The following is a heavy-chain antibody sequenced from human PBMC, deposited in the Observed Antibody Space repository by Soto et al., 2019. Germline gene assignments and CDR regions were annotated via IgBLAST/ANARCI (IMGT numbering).Heavy chain of an antibody. V-gene: IGHV3-74*01. J-gene: IGHJ4*02. CDR3: ARNQGSASFDY. Sequence: PGGSLRLSCAASGFTFSSSWMHWVRQAPGKGLVWVSRINSDGSTATYADSVKGRFTISRDNAKNTLYLQMNSLRAEDTAVYYCARNQGSASFDYWGQGTLVTVSS. CDR1: GFTFSSSW. CDR2: INSDGSTA.